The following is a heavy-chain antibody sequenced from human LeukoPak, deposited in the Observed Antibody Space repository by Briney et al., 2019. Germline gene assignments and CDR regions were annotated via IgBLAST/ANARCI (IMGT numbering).Heavy chain of an antibody. J-gene: IGHJ5*02. CDR1: GFTFSSYW. D-gene: IGHD4-17*01. V-gene: IGHV3-7*01. CDR3: ANGYGDPYWFDP. CDR2: IKQDGSEK. Sequence: GGSLRLSCAASGFTFSSYWMSWVRQAPGKGLEWVANIKQDGSEKYYVDSVKGRFTISRDNAKNSLYLQMNNLRAEDTAVYYCANGYGDPYWFDPWGQGTLVTVSS.